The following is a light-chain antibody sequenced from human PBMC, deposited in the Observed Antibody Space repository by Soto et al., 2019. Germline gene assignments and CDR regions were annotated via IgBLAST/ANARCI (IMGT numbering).Light chain of an antibody. J-gene: IGLJ1*01. V-gene: IGLV1-51*02. CDR3: GTWDSSLSVFV. CDR1: SSNIGKNY. Sequence: QSVLTQPPSVSAAPGQKVTFSCSGSSSNIGKNYVSWYQQVPGTAPKLLIYEDNKRRSGIPDRCSGYKSGTSATLGITGLQTGDEADYYCGTWDSSLSVFVFGTGTKVTVL. CDR2: EDN.